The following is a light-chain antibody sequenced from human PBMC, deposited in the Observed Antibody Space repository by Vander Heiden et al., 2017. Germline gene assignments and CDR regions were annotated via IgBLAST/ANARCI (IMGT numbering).Light chain of an antibody. CDR1: KLANKY. CDR3: QAWDSNTAV. Sequence: SYELTQPPSVSVSPGQTASITCSGDKLANKYACWYQQRPGQSPVLVIYQDSKRPSGIPGRFSGTNSRNTATLTSGETQAMDEDNYCWQAWDSNTAVFGGGTKLSVL. J-gene: IGLJ2*01. V-gene: IGLV3-1*01. CDR2: QDS.